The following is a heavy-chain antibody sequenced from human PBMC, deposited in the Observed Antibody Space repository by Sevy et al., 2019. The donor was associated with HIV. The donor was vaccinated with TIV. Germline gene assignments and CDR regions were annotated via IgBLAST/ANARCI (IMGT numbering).Heavy chain of an antibody. CDR2: IYSGTNT. CDR1: GFNVSSNY. V-gene: IGHV3-53*01. Sequence: GGSLRLSCAASGFNVSSNYMNWVRQAPGKGLEWVSVIYSGTNTYYADSVKGRFTISRETSKNTLYLQMTSLRAEDTAVYYCARDRITYYYDSSGYYTSGYGMDVWGQGTTVTVSS. D-gene: IGHD3-22*01. CDR3: ARDRITYYYDSSGYYTSGYGMDV. J-gene: IGHJ6*02.